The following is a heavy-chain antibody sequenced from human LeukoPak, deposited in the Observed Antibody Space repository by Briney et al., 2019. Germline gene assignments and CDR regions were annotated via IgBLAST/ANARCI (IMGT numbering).Heavy chain of an antibody. Sequence: SETLSLTCAVYGVSFSGYYWSWIRQPPGKGLEWIGEINHSGSTNYNPSLKSRVTISVDTSKNQFSLKLSSVTAEDPAVYYCARGRSGSYYNLNWFDPWGQGTLVSVSS. J-gene: IGHJ5*02. D-gene: IGHD3-10*01. CDR2: INHSGST. CDR1: GVSFSGYY. CDR3: ARGRSGSYYNLNWFDP. V-gene: IGHV4-34*01.